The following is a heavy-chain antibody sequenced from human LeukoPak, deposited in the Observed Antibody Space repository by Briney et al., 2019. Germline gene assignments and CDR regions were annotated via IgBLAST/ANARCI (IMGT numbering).Heavy chain of an antibody. CDR1: GGSFSGYY. Sequence: SETLSLTCAVYGGSFSGYYWSWIRQPPGKGLEWIGEINHSGSTNYNPSLKSRVTITVDTSRNQFSLKLTSVTAADTAVYYCARAAVGDSWSGPPFDNWGQGTLVTVSS. V-gene: IGHV4-34*01. J-gene: IGHJ4*02. CDR2: INHSGST. CDR3: ARAAVGDSWSGPPFDN. D-gene: IGHD3-3*01.